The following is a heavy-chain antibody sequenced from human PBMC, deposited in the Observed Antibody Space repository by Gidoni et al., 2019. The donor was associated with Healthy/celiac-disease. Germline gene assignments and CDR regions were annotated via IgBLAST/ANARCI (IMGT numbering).Heavy chain of an antibody. CDR2: LYYSGST. D-gene: IGHD3-16*01. Sequence: QVKLQESGPGLVKPTETLSLTCTVSGGSISSYYWSWIRQPPGKGLEWIGYLYYSGSTTYHPSLKSRVTISVDTSTTQFSLKLSSVPAADTAVYYCARLLLPGDYYSYGMDVWGQGTTVTVSS. CDR3: ARLLLPGDYYSYGMDV. J-gene: IGHJ6*02. CDR1: GGSISSYY. V-gene: IGHV4-59*12.